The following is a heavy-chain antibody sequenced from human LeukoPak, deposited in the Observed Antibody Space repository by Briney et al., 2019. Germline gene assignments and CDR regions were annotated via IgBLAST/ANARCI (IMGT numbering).Heavy chain of an antibody. J-gene: IGHJ4*02. CDR3: ARGKITSSGYYGY. CDR1: GGSISSFY. Sequence: PSETLSLTCTVSGGSISSFYWSWLRQPPGKGLEWIGYIYYTGSTNYHPSLKSRVTISVDTSKNQFSLKLSSVTAADTAVYYCARGKITSSGYYGYWGQGTLVTVSS. CDR2: IYYTGST. D-gene: IGHD3-22*01. V-gene: IGHV4-59*01.